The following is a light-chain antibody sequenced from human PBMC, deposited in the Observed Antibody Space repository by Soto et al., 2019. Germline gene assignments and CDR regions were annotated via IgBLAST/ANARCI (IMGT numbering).Light chain of an antibody. V-gene: IGKV1-39*01. CDR2: ATS. J-gene: IGKJ4*01. CDR3: QQTYVAPVT. CDR1: QTIKSF. Sequence: DIQMTQSPSSLSASVGERVTITCRASQTIKSFLNWYQQKPGKAPKLLIYATSSVQSGVPARFSGGRSGTDFSLSISSLQPEDFATYYCQQTYVAPVTFGGGTKVEI.